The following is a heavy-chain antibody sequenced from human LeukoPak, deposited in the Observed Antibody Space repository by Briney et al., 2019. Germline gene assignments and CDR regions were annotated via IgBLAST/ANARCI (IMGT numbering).Heavy chain of an antibody. V-gene: IGHV3-30*18. Sequence: PGRSLRLSCAASGFTFRSYGMHWVRQAPGKGLEWVAVISYDGSIKHYVDSVKGRFTISRDNAKNTLYLQMNSLRAEDTAVYYCAKDIVQIVVRPSNDPSWGQGTLVTVSS. CDR3: AKDIVQIVVRPSNDPS. J-gene: IGHJ4*02. D-gene: IGHD2-8*01. CDR2: ISYDGSIK. CDR1: GFTFRSYG.